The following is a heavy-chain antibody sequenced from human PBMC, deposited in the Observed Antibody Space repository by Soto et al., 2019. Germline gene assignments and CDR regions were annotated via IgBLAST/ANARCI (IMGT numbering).Heavy chain of an antibody. D-gene: IGHD2-15*01. V-gene: IGHV4-59*02. CDR2: IYYSGST. CDR3: ARVRRNIGKIHY. Sequence: PSETLSLTCTVSGGSVSSYYWSWIRQPPGKGLEWIGYIYYSGSTNYNPSLKIRVTISVDTSKYQFALKLSSVTAADTAVYYWARVRRNIGKIHYWGQGTLVTVSP. J-gene: IGHJ4*02. CDR1: GGSVSSYY.